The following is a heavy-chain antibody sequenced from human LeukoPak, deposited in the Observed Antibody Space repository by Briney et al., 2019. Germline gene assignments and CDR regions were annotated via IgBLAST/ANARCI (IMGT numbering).Heavy chain of an antibody. Sequence: ASVKVSCKASGYTFTSYDINWVRQATGQGLEWMRWMNPNSGNTGYAQKFQGRVTITRNTSISTAYMELSSLRSEDTAVYYCARGRYCSSTSCLWDFDYWGQGTLVTVSS. CDR3: ARGRYCSSTSCLWDFDY. J-gene: IGHJ4*02. D-gene: IGHD2-2*01. CDR1: GYTFTSYD. V-gene: IGHV1-8*03. CDR2: MNPNSGNT.